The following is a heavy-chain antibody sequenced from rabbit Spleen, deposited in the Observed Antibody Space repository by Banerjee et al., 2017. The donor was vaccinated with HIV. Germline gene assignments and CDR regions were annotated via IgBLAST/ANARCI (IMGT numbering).Heavy chain of an antibody. Sequence: QSLEESGGDLVKPGASLTLTCTASGVSFSSSSYMCWVRQAPGKGLEWIACIEGGSSAFSYFASWAKGRFTISKTSSTTVTLQMTSLTAADTATYFCMRDRDGGVGDHFALWGQGTLVTVS. CDR1: GVSFSSSSY. J-gene: IGHJ6*01. CDR3: MRDRDGGVGDHFAL. CDR2: IEGGSSAFS. D-gene: IGHD5-1*01. V-gene: IGHV1S40*01.